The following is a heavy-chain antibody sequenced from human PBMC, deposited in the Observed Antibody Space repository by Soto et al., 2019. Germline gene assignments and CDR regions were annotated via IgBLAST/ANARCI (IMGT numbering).Heavy chain of an antibody. CDR2: IIPIFGTA. V-gene: IGHV1-69*06. CDR1: GGTFSSYA. CDR3: ARDLATAHELLGHYYGMDV. J-gene: IGHJ6*02. Sequence: SVKVSCKASGGTFSSYAISWVRQAPGQGLEWMGGIIPIFGTANYAQKFQGRVTITADKSTSTAYMELSSLRAEDTAVYYCARDLATAHELLGHYYGMDVWGQGTTVTVSS. D-gene: IGHD1-26*01.